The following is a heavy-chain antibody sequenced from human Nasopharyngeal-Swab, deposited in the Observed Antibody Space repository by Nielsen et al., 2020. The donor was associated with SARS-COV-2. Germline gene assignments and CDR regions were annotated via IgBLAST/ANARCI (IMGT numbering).Heavy chain of an antibody. D-gene: IGHD5-12*01. CDR3: ARDPSGGYAYARFDL. J-gene: IGHJ5*01. CDR2: VSSTSAHI. V-gene: IGHV3-21*01. CDR1: GFTFSNYI. Sequence: GESLKISCEASGFTFSNYIMHWVRQAPGKGLEWVSWVSSTSAHIYYADLVKGRFTISRDNAKNSLYLQMNSLRAEETAVYYCARDPSGGYAYARFDLWGQGTLVTVSS.